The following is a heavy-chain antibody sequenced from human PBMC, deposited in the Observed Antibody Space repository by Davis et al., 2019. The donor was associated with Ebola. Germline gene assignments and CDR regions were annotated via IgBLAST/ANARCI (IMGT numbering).Heavy chain of an antibody. CDR2: SGRTDKT. CDR1: GVTFRNYV. J-gene: IGHJ4*02. CDR3: AKEIGGSGWYSIDY. D-gene: IGHD6-19*01. V-gene: IGHV3-23*01. Sequence: GGSLRLSCAVSGVTFRNYVMSWVRQAPGKGLEWVSASGRTDKTYYADSVKGRFTISRDKSKNTVYLQMNSLRAEDTAVYYCAKEIGGSGWYSIDYWGQGTLVTVSS.